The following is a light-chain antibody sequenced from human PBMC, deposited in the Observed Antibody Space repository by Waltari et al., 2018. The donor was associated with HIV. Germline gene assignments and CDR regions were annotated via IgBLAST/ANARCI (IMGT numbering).Light chain of an antibody. V-gene: IGLV1-47*01. CDR2: RNN. Sequence: QSVLTQPPSMSGTPGQTVTISCSGGSSNIGSNYVFWYQHLPGAAPKLLIYRNNRRPSGVPARFSGSKSGTSASLAISGLRSEDEAEYYCAAWDDSLSGHLIVGGGTKLTV. CDR3: AAWDDSLSGHLI. J-gene: IGLJ2*01. CDR1: SSNIGSNY.